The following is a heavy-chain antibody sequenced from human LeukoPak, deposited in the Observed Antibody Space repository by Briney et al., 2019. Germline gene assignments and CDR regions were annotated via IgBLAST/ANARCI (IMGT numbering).Heavy chain of an antibody. CDR2: ISSSSSTI. J-gene: IGHJ6*03. D-gene: IGHD3-9*01. CDR1: GFTFSSYS. Sequence: PGGSLRLSCAASGFTFSSYSMNWVRQAPGKGLEWVSYISSSSSTIYYADSVKGRFTISRDNAKNSLYLQMNSLRAEDTAVYYCARDYYPWWGLTGSYYYYYYYMDVWGKGTTVTVSS. CDR3: ARDYYPWWGLTGSYYYYYYYMDV. V-gene: IGHV3-48*04.